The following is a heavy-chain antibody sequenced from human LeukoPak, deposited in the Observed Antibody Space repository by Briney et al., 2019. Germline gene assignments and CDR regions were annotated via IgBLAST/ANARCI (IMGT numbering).Heavy chain of an antibody. CDR2: ISSSSSYI. D-gene: IGHD4-23*01. CDR3: ARETYGGNWGFDY. V-gene: IGHV3-21*01. CDR1: GFTFSSYS. Sequence: PGGSLRLSCAASGFTFSSYSMDWVRQAPGKGLEWVSSISSSSSYIYYADSVKGRLTISRDNAKNSLYLQMNSLRAEDTAVYYCARETYGGNWGFDYWGQGTLVTVSS. J-gene: IGHJ4*02.